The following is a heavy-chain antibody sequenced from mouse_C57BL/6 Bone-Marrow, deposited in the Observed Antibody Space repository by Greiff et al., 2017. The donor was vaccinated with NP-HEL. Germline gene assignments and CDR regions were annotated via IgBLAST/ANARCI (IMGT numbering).Heavy chain of an antibody. CDR2: INPGSGGT. Sequence: VQLKESGAELVRPGTSVKVSCKASGYAFTNYLIEWVKQRPGQGLEWIGVINPGSGGTNYNEKFKGKATLTADKSSSTAYMQLSSLTSEDSAVYFCARKRILRYYAMDYWGQGTSVTVSS. CDR3: ARKRILRYYAMDY. D-gene: IGHD1-1*01. J-gene: IGHJ4*01. CDR1: GYAFTNYL. V-gene: IGHV1-54*01.